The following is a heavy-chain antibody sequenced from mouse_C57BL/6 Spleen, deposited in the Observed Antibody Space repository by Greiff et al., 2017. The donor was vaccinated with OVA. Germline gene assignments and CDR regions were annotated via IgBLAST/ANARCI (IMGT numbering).Heavy chain of an antibody. Sequence: QVQLQQPGAELVKPGASVKLSCKASGYTFTSYWMQWVKQRPGQGLEWIGEIDPSDSYTNYNQKFKGKATLTVDPSSSTAYMQLSSLTSEDSAVYYCARRDTAGWYFDVWGTGTTVTVSS. CDR2: IDPSDSYT. CDR1: GYTFTSYW. J-gene: IGHJ1*03. CDR3: ARRDTAGWYFDV. V-gene: IGHV1-50*01.